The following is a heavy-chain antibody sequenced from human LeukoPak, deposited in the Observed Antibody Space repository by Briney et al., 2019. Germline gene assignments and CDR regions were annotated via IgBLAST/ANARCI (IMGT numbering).Heavy chain of an antibody. CDR1: GGSFSGYY. CDR2: INHSGST. D-gene: IGHD6-19*01. J-gene: IGHJ4*02. Sequence: SETLSLTCAVYGGSFSGYYWSWIRQPPGKGLEWIGEINHSGSTNYNPSLKSRVTISVDTSKNQFSLKLSSVTAADTAVYYCARRIAVAGGDFDYWGQGTLVTVSS. CDR3: ARRIAVAGGDFDY. V-gene: IGHV4-34*01.